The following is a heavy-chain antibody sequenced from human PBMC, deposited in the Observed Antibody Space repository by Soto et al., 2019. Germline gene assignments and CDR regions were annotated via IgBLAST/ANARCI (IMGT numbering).Heavy chain of an antibody. CDR2: IYYSGGT. CDR3: TREQSDDNYFDP. CDR1: GAALSSGGYF. J-gene: IGHJ5*02. Sequence: QVKLQQSGPGLVKPSETLSLTCTVSGAALSSGGYFYTCVRQPPGTGLEWLGYIYYSGGTTYNPSLKSRVTRSLDKSKSKFSLRLISVTAADTAVYYCTREQSDDNYFDPWGQGTLVTVSS. D-gene: IGHD6-19*01. V-gene: IGHV4-61*08.